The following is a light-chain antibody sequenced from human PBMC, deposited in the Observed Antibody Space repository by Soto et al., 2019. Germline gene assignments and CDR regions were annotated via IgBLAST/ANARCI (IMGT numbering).Light chain of an antibody. J-gene: IGKJ1*01. CDR3: EYYNNYCWT. V-gene: IGKV1-5*03. CDR1: QSISSW. Sequence: DIQLTQSPSTLSASVGDRVTITCRASQSISSWLAWYQQKPGKAPKFLIYKTSNLESGVPSRFSGSGSGTEFALTISSLQPDDCATYYCEYYNNYCWTFGQGTQVAVK. CDR2: KTS.